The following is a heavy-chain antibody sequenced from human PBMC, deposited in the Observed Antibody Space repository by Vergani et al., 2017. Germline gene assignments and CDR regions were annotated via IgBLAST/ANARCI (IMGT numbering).Heavy chain of an antibody. V-gene: IGHV1-46*03. CDR1: GYTFTAYY. J-gene: IGHJ4*02. Sequence: QVQLVQSGAEVGKPGASVKISCKASGYTFTAYYIHWVRQAPEQGLEWVGVISPDGFSTFYAQKFQGRVTITRDTSTSTVYVEVTSLRSDDTAVSYCARAPPLTGFFDYWGQGTLVTVSS. D-gene: IGHD3-9*01. CDR3: ARAPPLTGFFDY. CDR2: ISPDGFST.